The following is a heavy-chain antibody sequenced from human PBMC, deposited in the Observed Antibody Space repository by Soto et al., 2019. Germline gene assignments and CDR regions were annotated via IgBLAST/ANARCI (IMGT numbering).Heavy chain of an antibody. V-gene: IGHV3-30*18. CDR2: ISYDGSNK. Sequence: GGSLRLSCAASGFTFSSYGMHWVRQAPGKGLEWVAVISYDGSNKYYADSVKGRFTISRDNSKNTLYLQMNSLRAEDTAVYYCAKVPNYYDSSGYYHLMLDYWGQGTLVTVSS. CDR1: GFTFSSYG. D-gene: IGHD3-22*01. J-gene: IGHJ4*02. CDR3: AKVPNYYDSSGYYHLMLDY.